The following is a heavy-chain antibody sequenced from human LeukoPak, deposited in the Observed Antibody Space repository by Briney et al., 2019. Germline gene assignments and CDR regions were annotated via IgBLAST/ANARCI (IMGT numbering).Heavy chain of an antibody. Sequence: PGGSLRLSCAASGFTFSSYTMSWGRRPPGKGREWVSGISGSGDNTYYAHSVKGRFTISRDNSKNTLYLQLNSLRPEDTSVYYFARIGASGIITSNFYYWGQGTLVTVSS. CDR3: ARIGASGIITSNFYY. J-gene: IGHJ4*02. D-gene: IGHD3-16*01. CDR2: ISGSGDNT. CDR1: GFTFSSYT. V-gene: IGHV3-23*01.